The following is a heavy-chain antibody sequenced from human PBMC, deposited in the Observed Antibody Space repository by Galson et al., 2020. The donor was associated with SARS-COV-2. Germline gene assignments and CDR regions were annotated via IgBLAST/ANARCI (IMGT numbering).Heavy chain of an antibody. CDR1: GFTFKNYA. CDR2: ISYDGNNK. D-gene: IGHD3-22*01. CDR3: AKETADYDSSNFDF. V-gene: IGHV3-30*18. Sequence: GGSLRLSCVASGFTFKNYAMHWVRQAPGKGLEWVAIISYDGNNKYVDSVKGRFTISRDNAKNTLFLQMNSLRPEDTAVYYCAKETADYDSSNFDFWGQGTLVTVSS. J-gene: IGHJ4*02.